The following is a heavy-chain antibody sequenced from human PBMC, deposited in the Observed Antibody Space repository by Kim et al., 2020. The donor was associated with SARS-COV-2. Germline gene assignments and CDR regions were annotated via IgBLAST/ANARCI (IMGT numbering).Heavy chain of an antibody. CDR2: ISYDGSNK. D-gene: IGHD5-18*01. CDR1: GFTFSSYA. J-gene: IGHJ6*03. CDR3: ARGHSYDKYYYYYYMDV. V-gene: IGHV3-30-3*01. Sequence: GGSLRLSCAASGFTFSSYAMHWVRQAPGKGLEWVAVISYDGSNKYYADSVKGRFTISRDNSKNTLYLQMNSLRAEDTAVYYCARGHSYDKYYYYYYMDVWGKGTTVTVSS.